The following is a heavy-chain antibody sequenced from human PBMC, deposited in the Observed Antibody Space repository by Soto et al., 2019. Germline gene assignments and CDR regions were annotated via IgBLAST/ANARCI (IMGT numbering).Heavy chain of an antibody. Sequence: GGSLRLSCAASGFTVSSNYMSWVRQAPGKGLEWVSVIYSGGSTYYADSVKGRFTISRDNSKNTLYLQMNSLRAEDTAVYYCARGPAASGRYYYYYYGMDVWGQGTTVTVSS. J-gene: IGHJ6*02. V-gene: IGHV3-53*01. CDR1: GFTVSSNY. CDR2: IYSGGST. CDR3: ARGPAASGRYYYYYYGMDV. D-gene: IGHD2-15*01.